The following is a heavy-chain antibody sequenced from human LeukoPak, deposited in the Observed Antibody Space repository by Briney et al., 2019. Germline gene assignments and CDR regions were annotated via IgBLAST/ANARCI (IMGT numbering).Heavy chain of an antibody. D-gene: IGHD6-19*01. V-gene: IGHV3-74*01. CDR1: GFTFSSYW. CDR2: INSDGSST. Sequence: QPGGSLRLSCAASGFTFSSYWMHWVRQAPGKGLVWVSRINSDGSSTSYADSVKGRFTISRDNAKNTLYLQMNSLRAEDTAVHYCAAGYSSGWSENWGQGTLVTVSS. CDR3: AAGYSSGWSEN. J-gene: IGHJ4*02.